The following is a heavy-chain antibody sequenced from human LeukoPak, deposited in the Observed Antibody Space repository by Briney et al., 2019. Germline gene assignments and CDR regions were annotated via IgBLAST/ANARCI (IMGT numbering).Heavy chain of an antibody. D-gene: IGHD3-10*01. CDR3: ARPTLQTLGA. Sequence: GASVKVSCKASGYTFTDYYMHWVRQAPGQGLEWMGWIYPNSGDTYYAQKFQGRVTMTRDTSISTAYMELSRLRSDDTAFYYCARPTLQTLGAWGQGTLVTVSS. J-gene: IGHJ5*02. CDR2: IYPNSGDT. V-gene: IGHV1-2*02. CDR1: GYTFTDYY.